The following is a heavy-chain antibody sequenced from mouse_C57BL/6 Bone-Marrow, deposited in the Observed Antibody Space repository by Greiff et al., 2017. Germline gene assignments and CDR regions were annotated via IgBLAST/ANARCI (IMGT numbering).Heavy chain of an antibody. V-gene: IGHV1-22*01. CDR1: GYTFTDYN. Sequence: VQLKESGPELVKPGASVKMSCKASGYTFTDYNMHWVKQSHGKSLEWIGYINPNNGGTSYNQKFKGKATLTVNKSSSTAYMELRSLTSEDSAVYYCARIITTVVADYYAMDYWGQGTSVTVSS. J-gene: IGHJ4*01. CDR2: INPNNGGT. D-gene: IGHD1-1*01. CDR3: ARIITTVVADYYAMDY.